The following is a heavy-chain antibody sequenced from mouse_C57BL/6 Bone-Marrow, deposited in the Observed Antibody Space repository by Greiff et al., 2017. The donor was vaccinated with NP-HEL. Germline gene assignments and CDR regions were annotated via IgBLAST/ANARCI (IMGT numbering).Heavy chain of an antibody. CDR3: AIYYGNFPDY. CDR2: IYPSDSYT. CDR1: GYTFTSYW. Sequence: QVQLQQPGAELVRPGTSVKLSCKASGYTFTSYWMHWVKQRPGQGLEWIGVIYPSDSYTNYNQKFKGKATLTVDTTSSTAYMQLSSLTSEASAVYYCAIYYGNFPDYWGQGTTLTVSS. D-gene: IGHD2-1*01. V-gene: IGHV1-59*01. J-gene: IGHJ2*01.